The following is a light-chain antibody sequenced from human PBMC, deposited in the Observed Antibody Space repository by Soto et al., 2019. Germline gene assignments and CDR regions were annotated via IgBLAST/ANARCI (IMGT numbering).Light chain of an antibody. Sequence: AIKMTQSPSSLSASVGDRVTITCRASQDIRNDLAWYQQQPGKAPKLLIYAASTLQSGVPSRFSGSGSGTDFTLTISSLQPEDFATYHCLQDHNSLTFGPGTKVDIK. CDR2: AAS. CDR3: LQDHNSLT. CDR1: QDIRND. V-gene: IGKV1-6*01. J-gene: IGKJ3*01.